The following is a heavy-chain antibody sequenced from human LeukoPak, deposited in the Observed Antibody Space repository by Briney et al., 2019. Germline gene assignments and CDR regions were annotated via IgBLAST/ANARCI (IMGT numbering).Heavy chain of an antibody. D-gene: IGHD3-16*02. V-gene: IGHV3-23*01. CDR3: AKGYYDYIWGSYRSDAFDI. CDR1: GFTFSSYA. Sequence: GGSLRLSCAASGFTFSSYAMSWVRQAPGKGLEWVSAISGSGGSTYYADSVKGRFTVSRDNSKNTLYLQMNSLRAEDTAVYSCAKGYYDYIWGSYRSDAFDIWGQGTMVTVSS. J-gene: IGHJ3*02. CDR2: ISGSGGST.